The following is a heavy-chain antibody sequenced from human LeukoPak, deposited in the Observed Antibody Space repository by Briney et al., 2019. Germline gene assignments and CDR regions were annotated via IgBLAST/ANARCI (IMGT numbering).Heavy chain of an antibody. J-gene: IGHJ4*02. V-gene: IGHV4-30-4*01. CDR3: ARYGGNLDY. Sequence: PSETLSLTCTVSGGSISSGDYYWSWIRQSPGKGLEWIGYIYYSGSTYYNPSPKSRVTISVDTSKNQFSLKLSSVTAADTAVYYCARYGGNLDYWGQGTLVTVSS. D-gene: IGHD4-23*01. CDR1: GGSISSGDYY. CDR2: IYYSGST.